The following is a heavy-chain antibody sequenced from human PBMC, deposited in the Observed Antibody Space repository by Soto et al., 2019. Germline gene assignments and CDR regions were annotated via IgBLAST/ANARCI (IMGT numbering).Heavy chain of an antibody. D-gene: IGHD3-3*02. J-gene: IGHJ4*02. CDR3: ARSLFLASTDTEPFDY. V-gene: IGHV3-23*01. CDR2: ISGGGNDA. Sequence: EVQLLESGGGLVQPGGSLVLSCAASRFTFSSYAMSWVRQAPGKGLEWVSSISGGGNDAYYAYSVKGRFTISRDNSQNTLYLQMSSLRAEHTAVYYCARSLFLASTDTEPFDYWGQGSLVTVSS. CDR1: RFTFSSYA.